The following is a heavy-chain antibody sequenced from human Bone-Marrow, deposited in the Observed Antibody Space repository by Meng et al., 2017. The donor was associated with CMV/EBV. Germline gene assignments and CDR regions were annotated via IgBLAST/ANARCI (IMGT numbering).Heavy chain of an antibody. Sequence: GGSLRLSCAASGFTFSSYSMNWVRQAPGKGLEWVSSISSSSSYIYYADSVKGRFTISRDNAKNSLYLQMNSLRAEDTAVYYCARVGGGSPLVDYWGQGTLVTVSS. CDR1: GFTFSSYS. V-gene: IGHV3-21*01. D-gene: IGHD2-15*01. CDR2: ISSSSSYI. CDR3: ARVGGGSPLVDY. J-gene: IGHJ4*02.